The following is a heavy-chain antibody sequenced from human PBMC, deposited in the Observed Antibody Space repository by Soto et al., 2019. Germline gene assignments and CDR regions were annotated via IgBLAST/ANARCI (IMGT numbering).Heavy chain of an antibody. J-gene: IGHJ4*02. CDR1: GYTFTNYY. V-gene: IGHV1-46*04. CDR3: ARDNSAANGVLDH. D-gene: IGHD1-1*01. Sequence: ASVKVSCKASGYTFTNYYLHWVRQAPGQGLEWVGMINPSARSASYAQKLRGRLTMDRDTSTTTVYMELSRLTSEDTAVYYCARDNSAANGVLDHWGLGTLVTSPQ. CDR2: INPSARSA.